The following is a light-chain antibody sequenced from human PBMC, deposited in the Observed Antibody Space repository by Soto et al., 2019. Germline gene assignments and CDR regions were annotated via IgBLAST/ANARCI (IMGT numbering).Light chain of an antibody. CDR1: QSVSRNY. Sequence: IVVSQSPGTLSLSPGERATLSCRASQSVSRNYLAWYQQKPGQAPRLLIYDAFTRATGIPDRFSGSGSGTEFTLTISSLEPEDFAIYYCQQRDYWQVTFGQGTRLAVK. J-gene: IGKJ5*01. CDR3: QQRDYWQVT. V-gene: IGKV3D-20*02. CDR2: DAF.